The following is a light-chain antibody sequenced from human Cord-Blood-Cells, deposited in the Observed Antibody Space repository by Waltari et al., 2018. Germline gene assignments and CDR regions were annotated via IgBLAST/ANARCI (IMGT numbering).Light chain of an antibody. CDR3: QQYGSSPRT. J-gene: IGKJ1*01. CDR1: QSVSSSY. V-gene: IGKV3-20*01. Sequence: EIVLTQSPGTLYLSPRERATLSCRASQSVSSSYLAWYQQKPGQAPRLLIYGASSRATGIPDRFSGSGSGTDFTLTISRLEPEDFAVYYCQQYGSSPRTFGQGTKVEIK. CDR2: GAS.